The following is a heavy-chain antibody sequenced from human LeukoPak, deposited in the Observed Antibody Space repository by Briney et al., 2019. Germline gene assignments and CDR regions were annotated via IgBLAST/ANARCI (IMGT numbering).Heavy chain of an antibody. V-gene: IGHV1-69*06. CDR1: GGTFSSYA. Sequence: SVKVSCKASGGTFSSYAISWVRQAPGQGLEWMGGVIPIFGTANYAQKFQGRVTITADKSTSTAYMELSSLRSEDTAVYYCARDRGDYYDSSGYYLDDYWGQGTLVTVSS. CDR3: ARDRGDYYDSSGYYLDDY. J-gene: IGHJ4*02. CDR2: VIPIFGTA. D-gene: IGHD3-22*01.